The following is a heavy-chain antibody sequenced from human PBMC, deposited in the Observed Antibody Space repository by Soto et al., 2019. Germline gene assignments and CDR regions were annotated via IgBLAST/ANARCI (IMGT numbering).Heavy chain of an antibody. J-gene: IGHJ4*02. Sequence: EVQLVESGGGLVQPGRSLRLSCAASGFSFDDYGMHWVRQVPGKGLEWVSGIAWNGGAIVYADSVKGRFTISRDNAKNSLYLQMNSLRVEDTAFYYCAKGGFSSGGTGGGHWGQGTLVIVSS. V-gene: IGHV3-9*01. CDR3: AKGGFSSGGTGGGH. CDR2: IAWNGGAI. D-gene: IGHD6-19*01. CDR1: GFSFDDYG.